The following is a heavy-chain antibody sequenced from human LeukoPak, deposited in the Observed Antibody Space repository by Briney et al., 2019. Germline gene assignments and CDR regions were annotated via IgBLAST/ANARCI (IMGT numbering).Heavy chain of an antibody. J-gene: IGHJ4*02. CDR2: IYYSGST. CDR1: GGSISSYY. Sequence: SETLSLTCTVSGGSISSYYWSWIRQPPGKGLEWIGYIYYSGSTNYNPSLKSRVTISVDTSKNQFSLKLSSVTAADTAVYYRAGSYSSSWYPGGGYFDYWGQGTLVTVSS. D-gene: IGHD6-13*01. CDR3: AGSYSSSWYPGGGYFDY. V-gene: IGHV4-59*01.